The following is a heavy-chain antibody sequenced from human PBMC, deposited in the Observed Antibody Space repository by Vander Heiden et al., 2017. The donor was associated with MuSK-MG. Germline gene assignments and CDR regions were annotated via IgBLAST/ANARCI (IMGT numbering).Heavy chain of an antibody. D-gene: IGHD1-26*01. J-gene: IGHJ4*02. CDR2: IYPGDSDT. V-gene: IGHV5-51*03. CDR1: GDSSTSYW. Sequence: EAQLVQSGAEVKKPGESPKLSCQGSGDSSTSYWNGWTRQVRGKGLEWMRIIYPGDSDTRYSPSFQGQVTISADKSISTAYLQWSSMKASDTAMYYCARLGIGGAQYYFDYWGQGTLVTVSS. CDR3: ARLGIGGAQYYFDY.